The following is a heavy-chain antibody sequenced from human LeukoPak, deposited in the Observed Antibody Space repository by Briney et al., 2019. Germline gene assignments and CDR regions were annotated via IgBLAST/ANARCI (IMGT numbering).Heavy chain of an antibody. CDR2: FSGSGDVT. V-gene: IGHV3-23*01. Sequence: PGGSLRLSCAASGFTFSNYAMSWVRQAPGKGLEWVSAFSGSGDVTHYADSVKGRFTISRENSKNTVYLRMNSLRVEDTAVYYCAKEFLIDYRLTYFDYWGQGTLVTVSS. D-gene: IGHD3-9*01. CDR1: GFTFSNYA. J-gene: IGHJ4*02. CDR3: AKEFLIDYRLTYFDY.